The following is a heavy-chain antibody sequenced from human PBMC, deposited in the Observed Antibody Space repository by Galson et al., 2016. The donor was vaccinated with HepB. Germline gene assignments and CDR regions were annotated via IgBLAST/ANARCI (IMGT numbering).Heavy chain of an antibody. D-gene: IGHD3-16*02. CDR1: GFTFNTYN. Sequence: SLRLSCAASGFTFNTYNMNWVRQTPGKGLELVSSITSSSSYIYYTDSVKGQFTISRDNAKNSLYLQMNSLRAEDTAIYYCAKDRGDYIWGTYRYTFDAFEVWGKGTMVAVSS. J-gene: IGHJ3*01. CDR3: AKDRGDYIWGTYRYTFDAFEV. CDR2: ITSSSSYI. V-gene: IGHV3-21*01.